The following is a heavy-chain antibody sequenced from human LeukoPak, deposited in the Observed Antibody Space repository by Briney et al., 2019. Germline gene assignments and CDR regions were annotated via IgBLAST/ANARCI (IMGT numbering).Heavy chain of an antibody. Sequence: SETLSLTCAVYGGSFSGYYWSWIRQPPGKGLEWIGEINHSGSTNYNPSLKSRVTISVDTSKNQFSLKLSSVTAADTAVYYCARHQWQWLVRSFDYWGQGTLVTVSS. D-gene: IGHD6-19*01. J-gene: IGHJ4*02. CDR1: GGSFSGYY. V-gene: IGHV4-34*01. CDR2: INHSGST. CDR3: ARHQWQWLVRSFDY.